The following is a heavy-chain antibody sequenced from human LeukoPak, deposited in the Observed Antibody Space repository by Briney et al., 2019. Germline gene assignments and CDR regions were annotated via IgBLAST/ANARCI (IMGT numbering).Heavy chain of an antibody. CDR3: SVNMGSGYRFDY. CDR1: GFTFSSYS. J-gene: IGHJ4*02. Sequence: GGSLRLSCAASGFTFSSYSMNWVRQAPGKGLERVSYISSSSSTIYYADSVKGRFTISRDISKNTLYLQMNGLRAEDTAVYYCSVNMGSGYRFDYWGQGTLVTVSS. V-gene: IGHV3-48*01. CDR2: ISSSSSTI. D-gene: IGHD3-22*01.